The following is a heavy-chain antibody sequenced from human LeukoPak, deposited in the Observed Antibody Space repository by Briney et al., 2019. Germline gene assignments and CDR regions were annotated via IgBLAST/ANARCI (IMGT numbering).Heavy chain of an antibody. CDR1: GFTFSSYA. CDR3: AKDNYYDSSGLLDY. CDR2: ISGSGGST. D-gene: IGHD3-22*01. J-gene: IGHJ4*02. V-gene: IGHV3-23*01. Sequence: GGSLRLSCAASGFTFSSYAVSWVRQAPGKGLEWVSAISGSGGSTYYADSVKGRFTISRDNSKNTLYLQMNSLRAEDTALYYCAKDNYYDSSGLLDYWGQGTLVTVSS.